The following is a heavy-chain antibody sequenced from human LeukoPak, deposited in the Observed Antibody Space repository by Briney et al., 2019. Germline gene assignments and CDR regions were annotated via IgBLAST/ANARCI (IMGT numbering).Heavy chain of an antibody. CDR2: IRFDGTTE. V-gene: IGHV3-30*02. CDR3: ARGAAVALEL. J-gene: IGHJ4*02. CDR1: GFTLTDYN. D-gene: IGHD6-19*01. Sequence: GGSLRLSCGASGFTLTDYNMHWVRQAPGKGLEYVAFIRFDGTTEYYTDSVKGRFTMSRDKSKNTLYLQMNSLRGEDTAVYYCARGAAVALELWGQGTLVAVSS.